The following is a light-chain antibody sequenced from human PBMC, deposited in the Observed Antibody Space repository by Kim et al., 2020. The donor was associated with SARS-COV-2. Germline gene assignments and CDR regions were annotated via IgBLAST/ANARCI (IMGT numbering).Light chain of an antibody. V-gene: IGLV2-14*03. CDR3: ASYTSRATYV. CDR2: DVR. J-gene: IGLJ1*01. CDR1: DSGVGGFNY. Sequence: GQSITISCTGTDSGVGGFNYVSWYQQHPGKGPKIIIYDVRNRPSGVPARFFGSKSGNTASLTISGLQPEDEADYHCASYTSRATYVFGTGTKVTVL.